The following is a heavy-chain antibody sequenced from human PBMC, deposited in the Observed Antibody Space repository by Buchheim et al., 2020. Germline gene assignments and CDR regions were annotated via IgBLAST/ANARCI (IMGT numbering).Heavy chain of an antibody. Sequence: EVQLVESGGGLVQPGGSLRLSCAASGFTFSSYWMVWVRQAPGKGLLYVSDLNGDGSTTRYADSVRGRFTISRDNDQNTLYLQMTSLRVEDTAVYYCVRDKDRSFDYWGQGTL. CDR2: LNGDGSTT. J-gene: IGHJ4*02. CDR3: VRDKDRSFDY. V-gene: IGHV3-74*01. CDR1: GFTFSSYW.